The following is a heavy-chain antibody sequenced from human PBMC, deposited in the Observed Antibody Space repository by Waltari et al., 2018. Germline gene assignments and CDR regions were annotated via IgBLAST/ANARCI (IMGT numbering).Heavy chain of an antibody. Sequence: QVQLQESGPGLVKPSETLSLTCTVSGGSISSYYWSWIRQPPGKGLEWIGYIYYSGSTNYNPSLKSRVTISVDTSKNQFSLKLSSVTAADTAVYYCARDSSSSFVYWGQGTLVTVSS. CDR2: IYYSGST. D-gene: IGHD6-6*01. CDR1: GGSISSYY. J-gene: IGHJ4*02. CDR3: ARDSSSSFVY. V-gene: IGHV4-59*01.